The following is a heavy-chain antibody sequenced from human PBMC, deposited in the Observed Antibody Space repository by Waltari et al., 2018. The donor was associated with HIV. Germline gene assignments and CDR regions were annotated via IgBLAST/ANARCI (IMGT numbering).Heavy chain of an antibody. CDR1: GFSLSTSGVG. CDR2: IYWNDDK. D-gene: IGHD4-17*01. CDR3: AHIRPDGVDYVKDFDY. V-gene: IGHV2-5*01. J-gene: IGHJ4*02. Sequence: QITLKESGPTLVKPTQTLTLTCTFSGFSLSTSGVGVGRIRQPPGKALEWLALIYWNDDKRYSPSLKSRLTITKDTSKNQVVLTMTNMDPVDTATYYCAHIRPDGVDYVKDFDYWGQGTLVTVSS.